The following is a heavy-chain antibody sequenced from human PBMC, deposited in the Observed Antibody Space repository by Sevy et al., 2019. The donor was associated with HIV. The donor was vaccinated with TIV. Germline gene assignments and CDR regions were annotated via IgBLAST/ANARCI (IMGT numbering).Heavy chain of an antibody. J-gene: IGHJ6*02. CDR2: ISGSGGST. Sequence: GGSLRLSCEASGFTFNKYAMSWVRQAPGKGLEWVSAISGSGGSTYYADSVKGRFTISRDNSRNTLYLQMNSLRAEDTAVYYCAKDLRSGNDYGDYGYYGMDVWGQGTTVTVSS. CDR1: GFTFNKYA. CDR3: AKDLRSGNDYGDYGYYGMDV. V-gene: IGHV3-23*01. D-gene: IGHD4-17*01.